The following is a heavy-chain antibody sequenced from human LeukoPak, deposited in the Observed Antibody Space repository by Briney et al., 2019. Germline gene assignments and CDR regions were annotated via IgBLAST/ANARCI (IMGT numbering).Heavy chain of an antibody. V-gene: IGHV3-21*01. D-gene: IGHD2-15*01. CDR2: ISSSSSSI. CDR1: GLSFSDYS. J-gene: IGHJ4*02. CDR3: ARCRGGSCFSSGYFDN. Sequence: GGSLRLSCAASGLSFSDYSMNWVRQAPGKGLGWVSSISSSSSSIYYADSVKGRLTISRDNAKKSLYLQMNSLRAEDTAVYYCARCRGGSCFSSGYFDNWGQGTLVTVSS.